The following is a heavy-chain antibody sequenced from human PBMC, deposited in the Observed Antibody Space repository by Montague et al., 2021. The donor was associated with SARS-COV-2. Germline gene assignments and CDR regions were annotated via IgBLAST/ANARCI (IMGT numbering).Heavy chain of an antibody. CDR1: GFTFTSYA. D-gene: IGHD6-13*01. Sequence: SLRLSCAASGFTFTSYAMSWVRQAPGKGLEWVSTISISGGSTYYADSVKGRFTISRDNSKNTLYLQMNSLRAEDTAVYYCAKAALGSSSYFDYWGQGTLVTVSS. V-gene: IGHV3-23*01. CDR3: AKAALGSSSYFDY. CDR2: ISISGGST. J-gene: IGHJ4*02.